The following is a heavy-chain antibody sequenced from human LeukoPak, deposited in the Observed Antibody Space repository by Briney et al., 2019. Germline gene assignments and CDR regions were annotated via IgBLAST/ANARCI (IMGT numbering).Heavy chain of an antibody. J-gene: IGHJ4*02. V-gene: IGHV1-69*13. CDR2: IIPIFGTA. D-gene: IGHD1-26*01. CDR1: GGTFSSYA. CDR3: ARESPFRSGSYYDPYYFDY. Sequence: ASVKVSCKASGGTFSSYAISWVRQAPGQGLGWMGGIIPIFGTANYAQKFQGRVTITADESTSTAYMELSSLRSEDTAVYYCARESPFRSGSYYDPYYFDYRGQGTLVTVSS.